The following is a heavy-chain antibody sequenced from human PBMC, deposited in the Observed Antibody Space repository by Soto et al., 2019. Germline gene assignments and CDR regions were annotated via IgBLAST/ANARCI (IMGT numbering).Heavy chain of an antibody. CDR2: ISGSGGSK. D-gene: IGHD2-2*01. V-gene: IGHV3-23*01. J-gene: IGHJ5*02. CDR3: YVVPADTANWFDP. Sequence: PGGSLRLSCAASGFTFSSYGMHWVRQAPGKGLEWVSAISGSGGSKYYADSVKGRFTISRDNSKNTLYLQMNSLRAEDTAVYYCYVVPADTANWFDPWGQGTLVTVSS. CDR1: GFTFSSYG.